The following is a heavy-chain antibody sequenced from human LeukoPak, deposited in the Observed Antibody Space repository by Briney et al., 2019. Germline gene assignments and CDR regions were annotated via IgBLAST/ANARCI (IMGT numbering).Heavy chain of an antibody. CDR1: GGSISSGSYY. CDR3: ARSLEEGYCSSTSCPGVWFDP. CDR2: IYTSGST. J-gene: IGHJ5*02. D-gene: IGHD2-2*01. V-gene: IGHV4-61*02. Sequence: PSQTLSLTCTVSGGSISSGSYYWSWIRQPAGKGLEWIGRIYTSGSTNYNPSLKSRVTISVDTSKNQFSLKLSSVTAADTAVYYCARSLEEGYCSSTSCPGVWFDPWGQGTLVTVSS.